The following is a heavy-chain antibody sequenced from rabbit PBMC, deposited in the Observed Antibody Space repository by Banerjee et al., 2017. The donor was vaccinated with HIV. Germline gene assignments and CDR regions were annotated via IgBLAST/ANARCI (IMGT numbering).Heavy chain of an antibody. Sequence: QEQLEESGGDLVKPEGSLTLTCTASGFSFSRGYWMCWVRQAPGKGLEWIGCISTGSGSAYYASWVISRFTITSNTNQNTVTLQMTSLTGADTATYFCARSGSVCVWNLWGQGTLVTVS. J-gene: IGHJ4*01. V-gene: IGHV1S45*01. CDR3: ARSGSVCVWNL. D-gene: IGHD1-1*01. CDR1: GFSFSRGYW. CDR2: ISTGSGSA.